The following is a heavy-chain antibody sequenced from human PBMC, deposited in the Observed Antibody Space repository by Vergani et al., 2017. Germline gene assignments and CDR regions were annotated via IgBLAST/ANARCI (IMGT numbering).Heavy chain of an antibody. D-gene: IGHD1-14*01. J-gene: IGHJ4*02. Sequence: QVQLVQSGAEVKKPGASVKVSCKASGYTFTDYFMHWVRQAPGQGLEWMGWINPNSGGTNYAQKFQGRVTMTRDTSIITAYMELSNLRSDDTAVYYCARVGTSSNRDYFDDWGQGTLVTVSS. CDR2: INPNSGGT. CDR1: GYTFTDYF. V-gene: IGHV1-2*02. CDR3: ARVGTSSNRDYFDD.